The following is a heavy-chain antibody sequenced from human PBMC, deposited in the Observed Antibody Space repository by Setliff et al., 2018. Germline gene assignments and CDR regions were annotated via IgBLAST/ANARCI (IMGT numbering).Heavy chain of an antibody. Sequence: SGKVSCKASGGTFSSYAISWVRQAPGQGLEWMGRIIPIFGTANYAQKFQGRVTITADKSTSTAYMELSSLRSEDTAVYYCARGRHPPWSGYPYYYMDVWGKGTTVTVSS. CDR2: IIPIFGTA. V-gene: IGHV1-69*06. CDR1: GGTFSSYA. D-gene: IGHD3-3*01. J-gene: IGHJ6*03. CDR3: ARGRHPPWSGYPYYYMDV.